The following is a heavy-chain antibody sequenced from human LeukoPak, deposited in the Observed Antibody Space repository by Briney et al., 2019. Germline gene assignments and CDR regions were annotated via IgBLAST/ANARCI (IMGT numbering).Heavy chain of an antibody. CDR3: ARSEQQLVGERFGWFDP. Sequence: SETLSLTCTVSGGSISSYYWSWIRQPPGKGLEWIAYIHYSGSTKYKPSLHSRATISLDTSNNQFSLKLRSVTAADTAVYYCARSEQQLVGERFGWFDPWGQGTLVTVSS. V-gene: IGHV4-59*01. CDR2: IHYSGST. CDR1: GGSISSYY. J-gene: IGHJ5*02. D-gene: IGHD6-13*01.